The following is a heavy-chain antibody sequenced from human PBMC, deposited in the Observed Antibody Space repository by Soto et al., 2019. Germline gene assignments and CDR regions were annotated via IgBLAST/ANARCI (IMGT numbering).Heavy chain of an antibody. CDR1: GGSISSGDYY. CDR2: IYYSGST. V-gene: IGHV4-30-4*01. D-gene: IGHD6-6*01. Sequence: PSETLSLTCTVSGGSISSGDYYWSWIRQPPGKGLEWIGYIYYSGSTYYNPSLKSRVTISVDTSKNQFSLKLSSVTAADTAVYYCASGGTPPVYSSSSVGVPFDYWGQGTLVTVSS. J-gene: IGHJ4*02. CDR3: ASGGTPPVYSSSSVGVPFDY.